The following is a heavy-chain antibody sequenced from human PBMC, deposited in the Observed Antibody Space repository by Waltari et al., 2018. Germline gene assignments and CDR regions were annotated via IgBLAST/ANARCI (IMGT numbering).Heavy chain of an antibody. V-gene: IGHV1-69*05. CDR2: IIPIFGTA. Sequence: QVQLVQSGAEVKKPGSSVKVSCKASGGTFSSYAISWVRQAPGQGLEWMGGIIPIFGTANYAQKFQGRGTITTDESTGTAYMELSSLRSEDTAVYYCARSNSGSYWPPDAFDIWGQGTMVTVSS. CDR3: ARSNSGSYWPPDAFDI. D-gene: IGHD1-26*01. CDR1: GGTFSSYA. J-gene: IGHJ3*02.